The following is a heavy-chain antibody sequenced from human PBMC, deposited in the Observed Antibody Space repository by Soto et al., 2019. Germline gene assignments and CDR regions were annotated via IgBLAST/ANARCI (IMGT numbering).Heavy chain of an antibody. J-gene: IGHJ4*02. V-gene: IGHV3-11*05. CDR1: GFSFGDSY. D-gene: IGHD3-10*01. CDR3: AKTRVADSGYYFDH. Sequence: QVQLVESGGGLVKPGGSLRLSCAASGFSFGDSYMSWIRQSAGTGLEWLSYISGGSSYTKYAESVKGRFSISRDNARRSLFLQVNGLRADDTAIYYCAKTRVADSGYYFDHWGQGTMVTVSS. CDR2: ISGGSSYT.